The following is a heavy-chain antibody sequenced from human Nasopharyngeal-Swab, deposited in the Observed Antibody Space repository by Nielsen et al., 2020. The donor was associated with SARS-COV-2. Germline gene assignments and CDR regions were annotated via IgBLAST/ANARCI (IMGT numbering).Heavy chain of an antibody. V-gene: IGHV3-33*08. CDR2: IWYDGSNK. CDR1: GFTFSRHG. J-gene: IGHJ4*02. D-gene: IGHD1-26*01. Sequence: GESLKISCAASGFTFSRHGMHWVRQAPGKGLEWVAVIWYDGSNKYYADSVKGRITISRDNSKNTLYLQMNSLRAEDTAVYYCARDPSGELTAFDYWGQGILVTVSS. CDR3: ARDPSGELTAFDY.